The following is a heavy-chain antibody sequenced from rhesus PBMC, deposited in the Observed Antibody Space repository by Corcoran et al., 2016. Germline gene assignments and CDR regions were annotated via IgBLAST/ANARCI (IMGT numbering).Heavy chain of an antibody. Sequence: QVQLQESGPGLVKPSETLSLTCAVSGGSISDDYYWSWIRQPPGKGLDWIGYIYGSGGGTNYNPSHNNRVTISIDTSKNQFSLKLSSVTAADTAVYYCARDHYEDDYGYYYTLDYWGQGVLVTVSS. CDR2: IYGSGGGT. J-gene: IGHJ4*01. V-gene: IGHV4-106*01. CDR1: GGSISDDYY. CDR3: ARDHYEDDYGYYYTLDY. D-gene: IGHD3-9*01.